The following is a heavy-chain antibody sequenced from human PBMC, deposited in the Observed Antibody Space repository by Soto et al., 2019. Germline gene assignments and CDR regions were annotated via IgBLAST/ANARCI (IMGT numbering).Heavy chain of an antibody. Sequence: SETLSLTCTFSVGSISIYYWTWIRQPPGKGLEWIGGIYYSGSSNFNPSLKSRVTISVDTSKNQFSLKLTSVTAADTAVYFCARVRGVRNYYYGVDVWGQGTTVTVSS. V-gene: IGHV4-59*01. CDR2: IYYSGSS. J-gene: IGHJ6*01. D-gene: IGHD3-10*01. CDR3: ARVRGVRNYYYGVDV. CDR1: VGSISIYY.